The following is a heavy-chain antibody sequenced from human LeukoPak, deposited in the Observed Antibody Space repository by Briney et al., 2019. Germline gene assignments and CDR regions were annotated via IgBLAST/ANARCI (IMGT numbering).Heavy chain of an antibody. J-gene: IGHJ4*02. CDR2: IKSETDGGTT. D-gene: IGHD6-25*01. CDR3: TTAAALG. CDR1: GFTVSNNY. V-gene: IGHV3-15*01. Sequence: GGSLRLSCAASGFTVSNNYMSWVRQAPGKGLEWVGRIKSETDGGTTDYAAPVKGRFVISRDDSKNMLYLQMSGLKIEDTAVYYCTTAAALGWGQGTLVTVSS.